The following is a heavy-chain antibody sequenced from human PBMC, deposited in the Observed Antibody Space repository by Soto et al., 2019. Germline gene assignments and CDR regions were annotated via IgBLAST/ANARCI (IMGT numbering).Heavy chain of an antibody. Sequence: GASVKVSCKASGYTFTSYGISWVRQAPGQGLEWMGWISAYNGNTNYAQRLQGRVTMTTDTSTSTAYMELRSLRSDDTAVYYCARSGGRYDFWSGYYRDYYYYGMDVWGQGTTVTVS. J-gene: IGHJ6*02. V-gene: IGHV1-18*01. CDR2: ISAYNGNT. CDR1: GYTFTSYG. D-gene: IGHD3-3*01. CDR3: ARSGGRYDFWSGYYRDYYYYGMDV.